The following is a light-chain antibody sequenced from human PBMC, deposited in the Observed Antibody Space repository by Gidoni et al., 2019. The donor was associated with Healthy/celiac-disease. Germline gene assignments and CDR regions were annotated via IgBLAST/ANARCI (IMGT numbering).Light chain of an antibody. CDR1: QSVLYCSDTKNS. CDR2: WAS. CDR3: QQYDSTGGYS. Sequence: DIVMTQSPHSLAVSLGERATINCKSSQSVLYCSDTKNSLAWSQQKPGQPPKLLMYWASTRESGVPDRFSVSGSGTDCTLAISSLQAEDVAVYYCQQYDSTGGYSFGQGTKLEIK. V-gene: IGKV4-1*01. J-gene: IGKJ2*03.